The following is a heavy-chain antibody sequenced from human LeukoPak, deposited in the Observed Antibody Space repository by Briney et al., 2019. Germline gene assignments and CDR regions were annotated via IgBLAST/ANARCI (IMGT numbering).Heavy chain of an antibody. J-gene: IGHJ3*02. CDR3: AKGHGYCSGGRCYSAHDAFDI. CDR1: GFTFSSYA. CDR2: ISGSGGST. D-gene: IGHD2-15*01. Sequence: AGGSLRLSCAASGFTFSSYAMSWVRQAPGKGLEWVSAISGSGGSTYYADSVKGRFTISRDNSKNTLYLQMNSLRAEDTAVYYCAKGHGYCSGGRCYSAHDAFDIWGQGTMVTVSS. V-gene: IGHV3-23*01.